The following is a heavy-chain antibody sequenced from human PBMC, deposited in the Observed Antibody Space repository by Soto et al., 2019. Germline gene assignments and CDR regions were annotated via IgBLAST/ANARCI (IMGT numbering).Heavy chain of an antibody. J-gene: IGHJ3*02. Sequence: QVQLVESGGGVVQPGRSLRLSCAASGFTFSSYGMHWVRQAPGKGLEWVAVIWYDGSNKYYADSVKGRFTISRDNSKNTLYLQMNSLRAEDTAVYYCARGPLDYVDAFDIWGQGTMVTVSS. CDR2: IWYDGSNK. CDR3: ARGPLDYVDAFDI. V-gene: IGHV3-33*01. CDR1: GFTFSSYG. D-gene: IGHD4-17*01.